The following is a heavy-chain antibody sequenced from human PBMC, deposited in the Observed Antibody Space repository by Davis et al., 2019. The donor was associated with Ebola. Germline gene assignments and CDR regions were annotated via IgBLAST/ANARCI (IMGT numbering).Heavy chain of an antibody. Sequence: SGPTLVKPTQSLTLTCTLSGFSINSPKMGVGWIRQPPGKALEWLALIYWNDDQRYSPSLMDRLTITKDTSKNQVVLTMTNMDPVDTGTYYCVHALVDYVTIIGRYWGQGIQVTVSS. CDR1: GFSINSPKMG. D-gene: IGHD4-17*01. CDR3: VHALVDYVTIIGRY. V-gene: IGHV2-5*04. CDR2: IYWNDDQ. J-gene: IGHJ4*02.